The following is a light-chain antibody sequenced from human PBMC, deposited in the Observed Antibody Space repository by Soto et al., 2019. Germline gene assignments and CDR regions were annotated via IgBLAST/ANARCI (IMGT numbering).Light chain of an antibody. Sequence: IVLTQSPGTVSLSPGERATLSCRAIQSVSSSYLAWYQQKPGQAPRLLIYGASSRATGIPDRFSGSGSGTDFTLTISRLEPEDFAVYYCQQYGSSPPITFGQGTRLEIK. CDR3: QQYGSSPPIT. J-gene: IGKJ5*01. CDR1: QSVSSSY. V-gene: IGKV3-20*01. CDR2: GAS.